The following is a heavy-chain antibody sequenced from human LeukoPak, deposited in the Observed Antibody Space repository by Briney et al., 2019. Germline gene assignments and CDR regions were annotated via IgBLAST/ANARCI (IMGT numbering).Heavy chain of an antibody. D-gene: IGHD1-26*01. Sequence: PGGSLRLSCAASGFTFSSFGMHWVRQAPGKGLEWVTVTSYDGNEKYYADSVKGRFTISRDNSKNTVYLQMNSLRAEDTAVYYCATSGSYYRFEYWGQGTLVTVSS. CDR3: ATSGSYYRFEY. V-gene: IGHV3-30*03. J-gene: IGHJ4*02. CDR1: GFTFSSFG. CDR2: TSYDGNEK.